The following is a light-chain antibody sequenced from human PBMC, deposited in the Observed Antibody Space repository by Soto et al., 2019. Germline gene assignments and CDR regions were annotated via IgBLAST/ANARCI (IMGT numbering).Light chain of an antibody. CDR1: SSDIGVYNY. J-gene: IGLJ1*01. CDR3: SSYTTSNTYV. Sequence: QSVLTQPASVSGSPGQSITFSCTGTSSDIGVYNYVSWYQQHPGKAPKLMIYEVNNRPSGVSYRFSGSKSGNTASLTISGLQAEDEADYYCSSYTTSNTYVFGTGTKVTVL. CDR2: EVN. V-gene: IGLV2-14*01.